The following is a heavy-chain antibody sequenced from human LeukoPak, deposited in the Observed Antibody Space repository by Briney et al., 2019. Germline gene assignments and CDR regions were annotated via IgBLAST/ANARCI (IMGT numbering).Heavy chain of an antibody. J-gene: IGHJ3*02. CDR1: GGSIRNSSYY. CDR2: IYYSGST. Sequence: SETLSLTRTVSGGSIRNSSYYWGWIRQPPGKGLEWIGSIYYSGSTHQNPPLKSRVPISVDTSKDQFSLKLSSVTAADTAVYYCARLDIVATMSAFDIWGEGTMCTVSS. V-gene: IGHV4-39*01. CDR3: ARLDIVATMSAFDI. D-gene: IGHD5-12*01.